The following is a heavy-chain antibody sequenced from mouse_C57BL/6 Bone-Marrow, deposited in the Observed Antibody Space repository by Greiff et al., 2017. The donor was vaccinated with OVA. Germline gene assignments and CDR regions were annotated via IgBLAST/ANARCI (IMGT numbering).Heavy chain of an antibody. CDR1: GYTFTSYW. CDR3: ARERYYYGSSSYYYAMDY. V-gene: IGHV1-69*01. Sequence: VQLQQPGAELVMPGASVKLSCKASGYTFTSYWMHWVQQRPGQGLEWIGEIDPSDSYTNYNQKFKGKSTLTVDKSSSTAYMQLSSLTSEDAAVYYCARERYYYGSSSYYYAMDYWGQGTSVTVSS. D-gene: IGHD1-1*01. J-gene: IGHJ4*01. CDR2: IDPSDSYT.